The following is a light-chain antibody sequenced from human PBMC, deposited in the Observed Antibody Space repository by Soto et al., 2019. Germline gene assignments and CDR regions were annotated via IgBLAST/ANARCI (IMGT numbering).Light chain of an antibody. V-gene: IGKV3-20*01. CDR1: QSVSSSY. Sequence: EIVLTPSLGTLSLSPGDVANLSCRASQSVSSSYIAWYQQRPGQPPSLLIYGASTRATGIPDRFSGSGSGTHFTLTISRLEPGDFAVYYCQDFGGPTFTFGQGTRLEIK. CDR2: GAS. CDR3: QDFGGPTFT. J-gene: IGKJ5*01.